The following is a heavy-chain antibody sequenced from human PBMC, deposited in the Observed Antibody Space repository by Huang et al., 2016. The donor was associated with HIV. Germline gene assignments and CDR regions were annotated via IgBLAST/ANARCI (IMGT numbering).Heavy chain of an antibody. V-gene: IGHV4-34*01. CDR3: ARAEGNSSSWTAFDI. CDR2: IKHSGST. D-gene: IGHD6-13*01. Sequence: QVQLQQWGAGLLKPSETLSLTSAVYGGSLSGYYWRWIRQPPGKGLEWIGEIKHSGSTNYNPALKSRVTISVDTSKNQFSLNLSSVTAADTAVYYCARAEGNSSSWTAFDIWGQGTMVTVSS. J-gene: IGHJ3*02. CDR1: GGSLSGYY.